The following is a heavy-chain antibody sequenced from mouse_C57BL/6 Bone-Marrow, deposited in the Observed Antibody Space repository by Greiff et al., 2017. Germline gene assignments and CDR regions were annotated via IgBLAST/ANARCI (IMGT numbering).Heavy chain of an antibody. CDR3: ARDYGSSPWFAY. CDR1: GYTFTSYG. J-gene: IGHJ3*01. CDR2: IYPRSGNT. Sequence: VMLVESGAELARPGASVKLSCKASGYTFTSYGISWVKQRTGQGLEWIGEIYPRSGNTYYNEKFKGKATLTADKSSSTAYMELRSLTSEDSAVYFCARDYGSSPWFAYWGQGTLVTVSA. D-gene: IGHD1-1*01. V-gene: IGHV1-81*01.